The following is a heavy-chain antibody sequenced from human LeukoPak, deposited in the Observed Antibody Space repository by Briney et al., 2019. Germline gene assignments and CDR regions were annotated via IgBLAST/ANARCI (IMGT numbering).Heavy chain of an antibody. V-gene: IGHV3-48*04. Sequence: ASVKVSCKASGYTFSSYSMNWVRQAPGKGLEWVSYISSSSSTIYYADSVKGRFTISRDNAKNSLYLQMNSLRAEDTAVYYCARNSGYNRPLGYWGQGTLVTVSS. CDR2: ISSSSSTI. D-gene: IGHD5-24*01. CDR1: GYTFSSYS. J-gene: IGHJ4*02. CDR3: ARNSGYNRPLGY.